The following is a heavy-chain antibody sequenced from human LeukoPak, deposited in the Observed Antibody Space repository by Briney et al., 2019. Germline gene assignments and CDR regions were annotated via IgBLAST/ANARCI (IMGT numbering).Heavy chain of an antibody. V-gene: IGHV3-21*04. CDR1: GFTFRTSG. CDR3: AKGEYDYVWGSYRYDY. CDR2: ISSSSSYI. D-gene: IGHD3-16*02. Sequence: GGSLRLSCAASGFTFRTSGMNWVRQAPGKGLEWVSSISSSSSYIYYADSVKGRFTISRDNSKNTLYLQMNSLRAEDTAVYYCAKGEYDYVWGSYRYDYWGQGTLVTVSS. J-gene: IGHJ4*02.